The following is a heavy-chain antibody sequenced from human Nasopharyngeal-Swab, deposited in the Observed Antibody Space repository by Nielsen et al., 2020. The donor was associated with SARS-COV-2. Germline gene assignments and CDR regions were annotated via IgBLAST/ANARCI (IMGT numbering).Heavy chain of an antibody. CDR2: ISSSSSTI. J-gene: IGHJ6*03. CDR3: ARDRLAARPYYYYYYMDV. D-gene: IGHD6-6*01. Sequence: GESLKISCAASGFTFSSYSMNWVRQAPGKGLEWVSYISSSSSTIYYADSVKGRFTISRDNAKNSLYLQMNSLRDEDTAVYYCARDRLAARPYYYYYYMDVWGKGTTVTVSS. V-gene: IGHV3-48*02. CDR1: GFTFSSYS.